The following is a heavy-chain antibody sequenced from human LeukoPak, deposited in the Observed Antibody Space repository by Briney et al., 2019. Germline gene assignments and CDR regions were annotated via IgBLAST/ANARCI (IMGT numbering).Heavy chain of an antibody. J-gene: IGHJ2*01. D-gene: IGHD6-13*01. V-gene: IGHV1-69*05. CDR3: AREVFIAAADYWYFDL. Sequence: ASVKVSCKASGGTFSSYAISWVRQAPGQGLEWMGRIIPIFGTANYAQKFQGRVTITTDEPTSTAYMELSSLRSEDTAVYYCAREVFIAAADYWYFDLWGRGTLVTVSS. CDR2: IIPIFGTA. CDR1: GGTFSSYA.